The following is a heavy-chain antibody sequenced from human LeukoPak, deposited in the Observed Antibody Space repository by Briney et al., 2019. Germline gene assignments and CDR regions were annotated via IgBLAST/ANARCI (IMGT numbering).Heavy chain of an antibody. D-gene: IGHD6-6*01. CDR2: ISSSSSYI. J-gene: IGHJ4*02. V-gene: IGHV3-21*01. CDR3: ARDLAARDY. Sequence: PGRSLRLSCVVSGFTFDDYAMHWVRQAPGKGLEWVSSISSSSSYIYYADSVKGRFTISRDNAKNSLYLQMNSLRAEDTAVYYCARDLAARDYWGQGTLVTVSS. CDR1: GFTFDDYA.